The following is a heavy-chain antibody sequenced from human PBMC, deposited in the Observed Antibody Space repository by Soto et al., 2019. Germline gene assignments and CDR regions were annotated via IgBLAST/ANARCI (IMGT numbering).Heavy chain of an antibody. J-gene: IGHJ3*02. CDR1: GFTFSSFW. CDR2: IKQDGSEK. CDR3: AREGNEFYDILTGYYIDAFDI. D-gene: IGHD3-9*01. V-gene: IGHV3-7*01. Sequence: PGGSLRLSCAASGFTFSSFWMSWVRQAPGKGLEWVANIKQDGSEKYYVDSVKGRFTISRDNAKNSLYLQMNSLRAEDTAVYYCAREGNEFYDILTGYYIDAFDIWGQGTMVTVSS.